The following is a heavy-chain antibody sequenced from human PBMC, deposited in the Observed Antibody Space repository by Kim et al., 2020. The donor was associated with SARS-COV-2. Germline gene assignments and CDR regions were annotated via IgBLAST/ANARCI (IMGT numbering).Heavy chain of an antibody. V-gene: IGHV3-21*01. J-gene: IGHJ5*02. CDR3: AREGGGSSGWSWFDP. D-gene: IGHD6-19*01. CDR2: ISSSSSYI. Sequence: GGSLRLSCAASVFTFSSYSMNWVRQAPGKGLEWVSSISSSSSYIYYADSVKGRFTISRDNAKNSLYLQMNSLRAEDTAVYYCAREGGGSSGWSWFDPWGQGTLVTVSS. CDR1: VFTFSSYS.